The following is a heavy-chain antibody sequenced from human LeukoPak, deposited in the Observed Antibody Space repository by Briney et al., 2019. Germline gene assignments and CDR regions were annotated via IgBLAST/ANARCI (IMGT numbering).Heavy chain of an antibody. CDR2: IIPIFGTA. CDR3: ARHYDFWSGYFDY. Sequence: SVKVSCKASGGTFSSYAISWVRQAPGQGLEWMGGIIPIFGTANYAQKFQGRVTITADKSTSTAYMELSSLRSDDTAVYYCARHYDFWSGYFDYWGQGTLVTVSS. CDR1: GGTFSSYA. V-gene: IGHV1-69*06. D-gene: IGHD3-3*01. J-gene: IGHJ4*02.